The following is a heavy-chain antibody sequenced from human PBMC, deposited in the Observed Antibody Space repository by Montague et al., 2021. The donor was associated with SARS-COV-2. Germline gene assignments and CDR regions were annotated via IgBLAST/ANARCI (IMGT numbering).Heavy chain of an antibody. CDR2: INHSGNT. Sequence: SETLSLTCAVYGGSFSDYHWSWIRQPPGQGLEWIGEINHSGNTNYNPSLKSRVTISRDTSKSQFSLKLSSVTAADTAVYYCARDQTVLEWIWYGMDVWGPGTTVTVSS. CDR3: ARDQTVLEWIWYGMDV. D-gene: IGHD3-3*01. J-gene: IGHJ6*02. CDR1: GGSFSDYH. V-gene: IGHV4-34*01.